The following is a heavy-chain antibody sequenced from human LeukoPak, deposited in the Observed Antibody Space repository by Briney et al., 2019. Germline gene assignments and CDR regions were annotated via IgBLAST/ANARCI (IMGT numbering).Heavy chain of an antibody. CDR3: ARDRGITGNLGWFDP. J-gene: IGHJ5*02. D-gene: IGHD1-20*01. Sequence: SETLSLTCTVSGGSISSYYWGWIRQPPGKGLEWIGDIYYSGSTNYNPSLKSRVIILADTSKNQFSLRLSPVTAADTAVYYCARDRGITGNLGWFDPWGQGTLVTVSS. CDR1: GGSISSYY. CDR2: IYYSGST. V-gene: IGHV4-59*01.